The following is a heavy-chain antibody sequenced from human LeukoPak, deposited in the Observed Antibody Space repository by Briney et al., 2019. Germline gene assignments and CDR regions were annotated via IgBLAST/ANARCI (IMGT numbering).Heavy chain of an antibody. CDR1: GFSFSDHY. CDR3: TGGRSDRGYYGFDV. CDR2: IRNKARSYTT. V-gene: IGHV3-72*01. J-gene: IGHJ6*02. Sequence: PGGSLRLSCAASGFSFSDHYMDWVRQAPGQGLEWVSRIRNKARSYTTEYAASVTGRFTISRDDSKNSLYLQMNSLTIEDTAVYYCTGGRSDRGYYGFDVWGQGTTVIVSS.